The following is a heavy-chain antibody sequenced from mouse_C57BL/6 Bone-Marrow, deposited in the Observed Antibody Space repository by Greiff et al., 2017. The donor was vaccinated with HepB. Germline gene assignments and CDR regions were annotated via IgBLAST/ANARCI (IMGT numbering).Heavy chain of an antibody. CDR3: ARWRDYYGSSYDWYFDV. Sequence: VQLQQSGPELVKPGASVKISCKASGYTFTDYYINWVKQRPGQGLEWIGWIYPGSGNTKYNEKFKGKATLTVDTSSSTAYMQLSSLTSEDSAVYCCARWRDYYGSSYDWYFDVWGTGTTVTVSS. CDR2: IYPGSGNT. CDR1: GYTFTDYY. D-gene: IGHD1-1*01. J-gene: IGHJ1*03. V-gene: IGHV1-84*01.